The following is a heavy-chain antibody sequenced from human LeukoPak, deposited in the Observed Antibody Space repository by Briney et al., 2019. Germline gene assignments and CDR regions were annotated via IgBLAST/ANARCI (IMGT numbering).Heavy chain of an antibody. Sequence: GGSLRLSCAASGFTVSSNYMTWVRQAPGKGLEWVSLIYSGGSTYYADSVQGRFTVSRDNSKNTLYLQMNSLRAEDTAVYYCARAPTGIGWYGSHYWGQGTLVTVSS. V-gene: IGHV3-53*01. CDR2: IYSGGST. D-gene: IGHD6-19*01. CDR1: GFTVSSNY. CDR3: ARAPTGIGWYGSHY. J-gene: IGHJ4*02.